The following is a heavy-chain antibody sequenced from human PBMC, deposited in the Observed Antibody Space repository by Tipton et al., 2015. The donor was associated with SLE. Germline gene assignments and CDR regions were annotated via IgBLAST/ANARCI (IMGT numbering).Heavy chain of an antibody. D-gene: IGHD6-6*01. CDR3: ARCGSSLTWDYYYMDV. Sequence: TLSLTCAVSGYSISSGYYWGWIRQPPGKGLEWIGSIYHSGSTYYNPSLKSRVTISVDTPKNQFSLKLSSVTAADTAVYYCARCGSSLTWDYYYMDVWGKGTTVTISS. V-gene: IGHV4-38-2*01. CDR2: IYHSGST. CDR1: GYSISSGYY. J-gene: IGHJ6*03.